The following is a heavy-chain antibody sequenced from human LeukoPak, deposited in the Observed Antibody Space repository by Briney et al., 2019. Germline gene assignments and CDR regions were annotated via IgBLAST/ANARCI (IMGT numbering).Heavy chain of an antibody. J-gene: IGHJ3*02. CDR2: INHSGST. Sequence: SETLSLTCAVYGGSFSGYYWSWIRQPPGKGLEWIGEINHSGSTNYNPSLKSRVTISVDTSKNQFSLKLSSVTAADTAVYYCARDRVIVGPSDGFDIWGQGTMVTVSS. CDR1: GGSFSGYY. V-gene: IGHV4-34*01. CDR3: ARDRVIVGPSDGFDI. D-gene: IGHD3-22*01.